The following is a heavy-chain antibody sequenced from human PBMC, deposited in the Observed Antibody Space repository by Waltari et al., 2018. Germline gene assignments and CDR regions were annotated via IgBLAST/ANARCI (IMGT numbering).Heavy chain of an antibody. D-gene: IGHD3-16*01. CDR3: ARVGGYYYYYMDV. J-gene: IGHJ6*03. V-gene: IGHV3-48*03. CDR2: IATSDRSI. Sequence: EVQLVESGGCLEQPGGSLRLSCVGSGFNFGIYEMHWVRQAPGKGLEWVSYIATSDRSIYYADSVRGRFTISRDNAKNSLYLHMNSLRAEDTAVYYCARVGGYYYYYMDVWGKGTTVTVSS. CDR1: GFNFGIYE.